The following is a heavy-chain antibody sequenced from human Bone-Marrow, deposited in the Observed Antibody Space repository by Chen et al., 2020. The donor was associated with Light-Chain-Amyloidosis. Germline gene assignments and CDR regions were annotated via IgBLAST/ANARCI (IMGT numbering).Heavy chain of an antibody. V-gene: IGHV3-21*01. D-gene: IGHD2-8*02. J-gene: IGHJ3*01. CDR2: ISSRSIYI. CDR3: ARDEDCTVTGCPRGGDDGFDS. CDR1: GFTFNHHS. Sequence: EVQLVESGGGLVKPGGSLRLSCAASGFTFNHHSMNWVRQAPGGGLEWVASISSRSIYIFYADSVRGRSTISRDNAKNSLYLQLNSLRAEDTAVYYCARDEDCTVTGCPRGGDDGFDSWGQGTMVTVSS.